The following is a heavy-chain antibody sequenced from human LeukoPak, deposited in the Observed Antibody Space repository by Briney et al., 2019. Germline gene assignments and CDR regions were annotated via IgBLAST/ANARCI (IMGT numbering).Heavy chain of an antibody. CDR3: AKDLQAYSSSWYLLFDY. D-gene: IGHD6-13*01. CDR2: ISYDGSNK. V-gene: IGHV3-30*18. J-gene: IGHJ4*02. Sequence: GGSLRLSCAASGFTFSSYGMHWVRQAPGKGLEWVAVISYDGSNKYYADSVKGRFTISRDNSKNTLYLQMNSLRAEDTAVYYCAKDLQAYSSSWYLLFDYWGQGTLVTVSS. CDR1: GFTFSSYG.